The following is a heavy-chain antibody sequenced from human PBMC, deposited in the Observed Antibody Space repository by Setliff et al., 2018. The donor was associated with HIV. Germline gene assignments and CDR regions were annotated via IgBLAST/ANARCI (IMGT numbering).Heavy chain of an antibody. J-gene: IGHJ4*02. V-gene: IGHV4-4*09. CDR3: ACYRLAAAPSWDH. CDR2: IYGSGST. D-gene: IGHD6-13*01. Sequence: PSETLSLTCAVSGDSIGTYSWHWLRQPPGKGLEWFGYIYGSGSTGYTPSLTSRVTLSTDTPNNRFALKLTSVTAADTAAYYCACYRLAAAPSWDHWGQGTLVTVSS. CDR1: GDSIGTYS.